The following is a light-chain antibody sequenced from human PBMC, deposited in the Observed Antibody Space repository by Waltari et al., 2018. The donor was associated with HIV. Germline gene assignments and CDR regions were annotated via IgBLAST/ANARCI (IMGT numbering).Light chain of an antibody. CDR1: KLGNKY. CDR3: QAWDRSTVV. V-gene: IGLV3-1*01. Sequence: SYEVTQPPSVSVSPGQTASITCSGHKLGNKYTAWYHQKPGQSPVLVIYEDNKRRSGTPERFSGSNSGDTATLTISGTQAMDEADYYCQAWDRSTVVFGGGTRLTVL. CDR2: EDN. J-gene: IGLJ2*01.